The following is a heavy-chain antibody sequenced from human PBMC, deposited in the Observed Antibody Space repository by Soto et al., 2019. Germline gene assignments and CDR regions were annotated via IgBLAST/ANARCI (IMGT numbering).Heavy chain of an antibody. J-gene: IGHJ3*02. CDR2: IYYSGST. CDR3: ASHGHDDTMGAFDI. V-gene: IGHV4-39*01. D-gene: IGHD3-22*01. Sequence: QLQLQESGPGLVKPSETLSLTCTVSGGSISSSSYYWGWIRQPPGKGLEWIVSIYYSGSTYYNPSLKSRVTISVDTTKNQFSLKLSSVTAADTAVYYCASHGHDDTMGAFDIWGQGTMVTVSS. CDR1: GGSISSSSYY.